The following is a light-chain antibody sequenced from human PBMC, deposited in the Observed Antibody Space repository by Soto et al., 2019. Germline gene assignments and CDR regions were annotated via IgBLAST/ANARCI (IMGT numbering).Light chain of an antibody. CDR2: GVS. Sequence: ENVLTQSPGTLSLSPGERATLSCGASQSVNSNYLAWHQQKPGQAPRLLIYGVSSRATGIPDRFSGSGSGTDFTLTISRLEPEDFAVYYCQQYGNSGVTFGPGTKVDI. V-gene: IGKV3-20*01. CDR3: QQYGNSGVT. CDR1: QSVNSNY. J-gene: IGKJ3*01.